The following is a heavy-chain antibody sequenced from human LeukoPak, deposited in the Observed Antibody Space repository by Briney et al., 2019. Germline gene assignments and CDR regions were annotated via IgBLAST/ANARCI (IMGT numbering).Heavy chain of an antibody. Sequence: SETLSLTCAVYGGSFSGYYWSWIRQPPGKGLEWIGEINHSGSTNYNPSLKSRVTISVDTSKNQFSLKLSSVTAADTAVYYCARRVPVLRFLEWLFPRFDYWGQGTLVTVSS. V-gene: IGHV4-34*01. D-gene: IGHD3-3*01. J-gene: IGHJ4*02. CDR3: ARRVPVLRFLEWLFPRFDY. CDR1: GGSFSGYY. CDR2: INHSGST.